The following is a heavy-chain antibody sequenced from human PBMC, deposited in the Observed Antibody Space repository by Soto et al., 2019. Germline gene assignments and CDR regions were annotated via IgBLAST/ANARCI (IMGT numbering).Heavy chain of an antibody. CDR2: IRGFSPYT. CDR1: GFTFRSYT. J-gene: IGHJ4*02. CDR3: ARDDNPMYYDFWSGYYSLGYFDY. D-gene: IGHD3-3*01. V-gene: IGHV3-21*01. Sequence: GGSLRLSCVASGFTFRSYTMNWVRQAPGKGLEWVSAIRGFSPYTFYADSVKGRFTISRDNSKNTLYLQMNSLRAEDTAVYYCARDDNPMYYDFWSGYYSLGYFDYWGQGTLVTVSS.